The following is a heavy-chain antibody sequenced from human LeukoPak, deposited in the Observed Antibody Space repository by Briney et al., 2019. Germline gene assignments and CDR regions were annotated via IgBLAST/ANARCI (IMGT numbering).Heavy chain of an antibody. CDR2: FSYSGGT. D-gene: IGHD3-3*01. V-gene: IGHV4-59*02. Sequence: PSETLSLTCTVSGAPVVSTSGTGIGKAPGKERNGIAMFSYSGGTNYNPSLKSRVIISLDTSKDQFSLRLNSVTTADTAVYYCARLSTYYDFWSPLDYWGQGTLVTVSS. CDR3: ARLSTYYDFWSPLDY. CDR1: GAPVVSTS. J-gene: IGHJ4*02.